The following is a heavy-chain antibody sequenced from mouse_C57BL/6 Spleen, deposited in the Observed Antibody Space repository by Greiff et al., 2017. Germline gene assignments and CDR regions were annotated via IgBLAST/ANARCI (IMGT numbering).Heavy chain of an antibody. V-gene: IGHV1-80*01. Sequence: VQLQQSGAELVKPGASVKISCKASGYAFSSYWMHWVKQRPGKGLEWIGQIYPGDGDTNYNGKFKGKATLTADKSSSTAYMQLSSLTSEDSAVYYCARRWDSWFAYWGQGTLVTVSA. CDR1: GYAFSSYW. CDR3: ARRWDSWFAY. J-gene: IGHJ3*01. CDR2: IYPGDGDT. D-gene: IGHD4-1*01.